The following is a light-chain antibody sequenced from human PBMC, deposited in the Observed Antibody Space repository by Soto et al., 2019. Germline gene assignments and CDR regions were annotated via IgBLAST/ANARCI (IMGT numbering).Light chain of an antibody. CDR2: DVT. CDR3: VSYTSSNTYV. CDR1: SSDVGGYNH. V-gene: IGLV2-14*01. J-gene: IGLJ1*01. Sequence: QSVLTQPASVSDSPGQSITISCTGTSSDVGGYNHVSWYQQHPGKAPKLMIYDVTNRPSGVSNRFSGSKSGSTASLIISGLQAEDEADYYCVSYTSSNTYVFGTGTKVTVL.